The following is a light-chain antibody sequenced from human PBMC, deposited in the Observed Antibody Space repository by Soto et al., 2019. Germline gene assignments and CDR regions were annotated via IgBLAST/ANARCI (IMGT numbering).Light chain of an antibody. J-gene: IGKJ4*01. CDR2: DTS. Sequence: EIVLTQSPATLSLSPGERATLSCRASQSVTKYLAWYQQKPGQAPRLLIYDTSNRAPGIPARFSGSGSGTDFTLTINNLESEDSGIYYCQQRYNWLTFGGGTKVDFK. CDR1: QSVTKY. CDR3: QQRYNWLT. V-gene: IGKV3-11*01.